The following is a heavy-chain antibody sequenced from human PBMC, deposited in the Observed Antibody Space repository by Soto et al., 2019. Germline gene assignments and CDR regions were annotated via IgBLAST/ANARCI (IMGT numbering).Heavy chain of an antibody. CDR2: IKQDGNEE. CDR1: GFTFSSYW. D-gene: IGHD5-12*01. CDR3: ASWGFIVATNWYLDL. J-gene: IGHJ2*01. V-gene: IGHV3-7*01. Sequence: EAQLVESGGGWVQPGGSLRLSCAASGFTFSSYWMSWVRQAPGKGLEWVANIKQDGNEESYVDSVKGRFTISRDNTQNSLFLQMNSLRAEYTAVYYCASWGFIVATNWYLDLWGRGTLVTVSS.